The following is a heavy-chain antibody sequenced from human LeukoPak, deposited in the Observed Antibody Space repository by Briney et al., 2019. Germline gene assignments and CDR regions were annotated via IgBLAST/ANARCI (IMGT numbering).Heavy chain of an antibody. V-gene: IGHV1-2*02. Sequence: ASVKVSCKASGYTFTGYYMHWVRQAPGQGREWMGWINPNSGGTNYAQKFQGRVTMTRDTSISTAYMELSRLRSDDTAVYYCARVKEYRGYLFGYWGQGTLVTVSS. CDR2: INPNSGGT. D-gene: IGHD2-2*03. J-gene: IGHJ4*02. CDR3: ARVKEYRGYLFGY. CDR1: GYTFTGYY.